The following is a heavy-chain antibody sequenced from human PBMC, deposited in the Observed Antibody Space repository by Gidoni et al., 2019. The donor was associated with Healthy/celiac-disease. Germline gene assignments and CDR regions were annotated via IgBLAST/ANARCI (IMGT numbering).Heavy chain of an antibody. CDR3: ATYYYDSSGYYPPPPYYYYYGMDV. CDR2: INTNTGNP. D-gene: IGHD3-22*01. CDR1: GYTFTSYA. J-gene: IGHJ6*02. Sequence: QVQLVQSGSELKKPGASVKVSCKASGYTFTSYAMNWVRQAPGQGLEWMGWINTNTGNPTYAQGFTGRFVFSLDTSVSTAYLQISSLKAEDTAVYYCATYYYDSSGYYPPPPYYYYYGMDVWGQGTTVTVSS. V-gene: IGHV7-4-1*02.